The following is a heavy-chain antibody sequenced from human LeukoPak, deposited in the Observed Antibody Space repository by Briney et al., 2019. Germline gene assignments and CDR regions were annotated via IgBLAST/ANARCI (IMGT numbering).Heavy chain of an antibody. CDR1: GYTLTELS. J-gene: IGHJ4*02. V-gene: IGHV1-24*01. Sequence: ASVKVSCKVSGYTLTELSMHWVRQAPGKGLEWMGGFYPEDGETIYAQKFQGRVTMTEDTSTDTAYMELSSLRSEDTAVYYCATDLSLSSWDFDYWGQGTLVTVSS. CDR3: ATDLSLSSWDFDY. CDR2: FYPEDGET. D-gene: IGHD6-13*01.